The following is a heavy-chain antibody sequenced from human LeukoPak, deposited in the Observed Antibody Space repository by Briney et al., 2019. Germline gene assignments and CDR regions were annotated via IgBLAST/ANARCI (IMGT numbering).Heavy chain of an antibody. V-gene: IGHV3-7*03. CDR3: TRDGVAAGPYFDY. Sequence: GGSLRLSCAASGFTFSDYWMNWVRQAPGTGLEWVASINQIGSEKYYVDSVRGRFTISRDNAKNSLFLQINSLRAEDTAVYYCTRDGVAAGPYFDYWGQGTLVTVSS. CDR2: INQIGSEK. CDR1: GFTFSDYW. D-gene: IGHD6-6*01. J-gene: IGHJ4*02.